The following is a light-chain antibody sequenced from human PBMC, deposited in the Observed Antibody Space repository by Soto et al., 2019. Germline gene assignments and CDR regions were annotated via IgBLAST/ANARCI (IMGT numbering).Light chain of an antibody. CDR2: SAS. Sequence: EIVMTQSPATLSLSPGERATLSCRASQSVSSHLAWYQQKPGQAPRLLIYSASTRATGIPARFSGSGSGTEFTLTISSLQSEDFAVFYCQQYSTWPSGTFGQGTKLEIK. CDR3: QQYSTWPSGT. CDR1: QSVSSH. V-gene: IGKV3-15*01. J-gene: IGKJ2*01.